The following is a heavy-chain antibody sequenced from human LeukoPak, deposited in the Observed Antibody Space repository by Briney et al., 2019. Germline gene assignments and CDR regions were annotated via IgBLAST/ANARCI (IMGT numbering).Heavy chain of an antibody. CDR2: TYCRSKWYN. J-gene: IGHJ6*03. CDR1: GDSVSSNSAA. CDR3: AREIVRATDYYSYYYMVV. D-gene: IGHD2-15*01. Sequence: SQTLSLTCAISGDSVSSNSAAWNWIRQSPSRGLEWLGRTYCRSKWYNDYAVSVKSRITINPDTSKNHFSLQLNSVTPEDTAVYYCAREIVRATDYYSYYYMVVWGKGTTVTVSS. V-gene: IGHV6-1*01.